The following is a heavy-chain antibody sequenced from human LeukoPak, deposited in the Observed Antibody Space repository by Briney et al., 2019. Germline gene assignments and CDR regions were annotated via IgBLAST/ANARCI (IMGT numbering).Heavy chain of an antibody. D-gene: IGHD3-22*01. V-gene: IGHV3-48*01. CDR1: GFTFSSYS. Sequence: GGSLRLSCAASGFTFSSYSMNWVRQAPGKGLEWVSYISSSSSTMYYADSVKGRFSISRDNAKKSLYLQMNSLRAEDTAVYYCAKPRNYYDSSGYWSDYWGQGTLVTVSS. CDR2: ISSSSSTM. J-gene: IGHJ4*02. CDR3: AKPRNYYDSSGYWSDY.